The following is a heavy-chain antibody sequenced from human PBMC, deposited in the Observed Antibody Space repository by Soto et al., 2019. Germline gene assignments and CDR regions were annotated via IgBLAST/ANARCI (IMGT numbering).Heavy chain of an antibody. D-gene: IGHD2-2*01. J-gene: IGHJ6*02. CDR2: IYHSGST. Sequence: PSETLSLTCAVSGGSISSFNWWSWVRQPPGKGLEWIGEIYHSGSTNYNPSLKSRVTISIDKSKNQFSLRLSSVTAADTAVYYCARDSLPASTKTHYGMDVWGQGTTVTVSS. V-gene: IGHV4-4*02. CDR1: GGSISSFNW. CDR3: ARDSLPASTKTHYGMDV.